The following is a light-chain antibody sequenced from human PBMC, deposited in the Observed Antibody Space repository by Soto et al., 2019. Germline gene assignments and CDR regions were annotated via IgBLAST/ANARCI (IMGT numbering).Light chain of an antibody. CDR1: SSNIGSNT. Sequence: QSVLTQPPSASGTPGQRVTISCSGSSSNIGSNTVNWYQQLPGTAPKLLIYSNNQRHSGVTDRFSGSKSGTSASLAISGLQTEDEADYYCAAWDDSLNGVVFGGGTKLTVL. V-gene: IGLV1-44*01. J-gene: IGLJ2*01. CDR2: SNN. CDR3: AAWDDSLNGVV.